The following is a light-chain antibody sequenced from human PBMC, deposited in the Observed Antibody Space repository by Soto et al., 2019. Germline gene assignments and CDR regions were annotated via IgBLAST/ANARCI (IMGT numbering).Light chain of an antibody. Sequence: EFVLTQSPGTLSLSPGERATLSCRASQSVSSSYLAWYQQKPGQAPRILIYGASTRATGIPDRFSGSGSGTDSTLTISRLEPEAFAVYYCQQYGSSPPLTFGGGTKVEIK. J-gene: IGKJ4*01. CDR1: QSVSSSY. CDR3: QQYGSSPPLT. CDR2: GAS. V-gene: IGKV3-20*01.